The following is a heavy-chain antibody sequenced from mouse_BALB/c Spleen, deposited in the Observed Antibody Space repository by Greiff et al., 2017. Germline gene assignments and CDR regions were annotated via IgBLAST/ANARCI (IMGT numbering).Heavy chain of an antibody. CDR2: ISYDGSN. CDR1: GYSITSGYY. CDR3: ARAYYYGDWYFDV. V-gene: IGHV3-6*02. J-gene: IGHJ1*01. D-gene: IGHD1-1*01. Sequence: EVKLEESGPGLVKPSQSLSLTCSVTGYSITSGYYWNWIRQFPGNKLEWMGYISYDGSNNYNPSLKNRISITRDTSKNQFFLKLNSVTTEDTATYYCARAYYYGDWYFDVWGAGTTVTVSS.